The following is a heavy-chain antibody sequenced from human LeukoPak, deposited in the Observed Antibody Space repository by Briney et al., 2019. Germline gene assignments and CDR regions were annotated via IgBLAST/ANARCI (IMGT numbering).Heavy chain of an antibody. CDR3: ARVGYSSLDY. J-gene: IGHJ4*02. V-gene: IGHV3-21*01. CDR1: GFTFSSYS. D-gene: IGHD6-19*01. CDR2: ISCSGYI. Sequence: PGGSLRLSCAASGFTFSSYSMNWVRQAPGKGLEWVSSISCSGYIYYADSVKGRFTISRENAKDSLYLQMNSLRAEDTAVYYCARVGYSSLDYWGQGTLVTVSS.